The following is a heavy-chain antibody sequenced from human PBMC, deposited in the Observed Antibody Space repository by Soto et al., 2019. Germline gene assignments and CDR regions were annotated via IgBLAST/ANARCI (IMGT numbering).Heavy chain of an antibody. CDR2: ISYDGSNK. J-gene: IGHJ6*02. V-gene: IGHV3-30-3*01. Sequence: GGSLRLSCAASGFTFSSYAMHWVRQAPGKGLEWVAVISYDGSNKYYADSVKGRFTISRDNSKNTLYLQMNSLRAEDTAVYYCARDLPGYDEVGYYYYGMDVWGQGTTVTVSS. D-gene: IGHD5-12*01. CDR3: ARDLPGYDEVGYYYYGMDV. CDR1: GFTFSSYA.